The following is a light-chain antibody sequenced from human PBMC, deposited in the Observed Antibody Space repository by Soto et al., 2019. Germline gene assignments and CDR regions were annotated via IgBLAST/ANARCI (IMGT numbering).Light chain of an antibody. J-gene: IGLJ1*01. Sequence: QSVLTQPASVSGSPGQSITISCTGASNDVGAYDYVSWYQQHPGKPPKLMIFEVRNRPSGVSSRFSGSRSGNTAYLTISGLQAEDEADYYCSSYAGSSNVFGTGTKVTVL. CDR3: SSYAGSSNV. CDR1: SNDVGAYDY. V-gene: IGLV2-14*01. CDR2: EVR.